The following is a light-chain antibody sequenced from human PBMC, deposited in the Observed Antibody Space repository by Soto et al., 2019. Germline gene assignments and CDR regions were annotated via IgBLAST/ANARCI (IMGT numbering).Light chain of an antibody. V-gene: IGKV1-39*01. CDR3: QQSDRSWT. J-gene: IGKJ1*01. Sequence: DIQMTQSPSSLSASVGDRVTITCRASQSISSYLNWYQQKPGKAPKVLIYAASSLQSGVPSRFSGRGSGTDFTLTISSLQPEDFATYYCQQSDRSWTFGQGTMVEIK. CDR2: AAS. CDR1: QSISSY.